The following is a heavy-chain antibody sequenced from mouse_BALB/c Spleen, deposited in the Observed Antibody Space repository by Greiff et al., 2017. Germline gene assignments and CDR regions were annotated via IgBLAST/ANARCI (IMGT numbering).Heavy chain of an antibody. V-gene: IGHV1-7*01. CDR3: ASHYYGYVAY. J-gene: IGHJ3*01. CDR1: GYTFTSYW. D-gene: IGHD1-2*01. CDR2: INPSTGYT. Sequence: VQLQESGAELAKPGASVKMSCKASGYTFTSYWMHWVKQRPGQGLEWIGYINPSTGYTAYNQKFKDKATLTADKSSSTAYMQLSSLTSEDSAVYYCASHYYGYVAYWGQGTLVTVSA.